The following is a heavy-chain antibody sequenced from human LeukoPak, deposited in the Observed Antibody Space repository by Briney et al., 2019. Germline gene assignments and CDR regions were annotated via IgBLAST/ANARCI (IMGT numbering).Heavy chain of an antibody. V-gene: IGHV3-30*18. CDR3: AKDGRITGTTSIYYYYYMDV. CDR2: ISYDGSNK. Sequence: GGSLRLSCAASGFTFSSYGMHWVRQAPGKGLEWVAVISYDGSNKYYADSVKGRFTISRDNSKNTLYLQMNSLRAEDTAVYYCAKDGRITGTTSIYYYYYMDVWGKGTTVTVSS. CDR1: GFTFSSYG. J-gene: IGHJ6*03. D-gene: IGHD1-7*01.